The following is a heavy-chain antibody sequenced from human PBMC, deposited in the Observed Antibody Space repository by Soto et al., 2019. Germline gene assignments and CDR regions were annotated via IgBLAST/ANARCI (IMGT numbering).Heavy chain of an antibody. D-gene: IGHD2-15*01. Sequence: QVQLVQSGAEVKKPGSSVKVSCKASGGTFSSYAISWVRQAPGQGLEWMGGIIPIFGTANYAQKFQGRVTITADESTSTAYMELSSLRSEDTDVYYCARGRPVVRRLRYYGMDVWGQGSTVTVSS. CDR3: ARGRPVVRRLRYYGMDV. CDR2: IIPIFGTA. V-gene: IGHV1-69*12. CDR1: GGTFSSYA. J-gene: IGHJ6*02.